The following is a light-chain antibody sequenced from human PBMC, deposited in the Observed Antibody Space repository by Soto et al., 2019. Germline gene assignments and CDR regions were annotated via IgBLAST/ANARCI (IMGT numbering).Light chain of an antibody. J-gene: IGKJ2*01. Sequence: EIVLTQSPGTLSLSPGERATLSCRASQNGSSSYLAWYQQKPGQAPWLLIYGASGRATGIPDRFSGSGSGTDFTLTISRLEPEDFAVYYCQQYGSSPYTFGQGTNLEIK. CDR3: QQYGSSPYT. CDR1: QNGSSSY. V-gene: IGKV3-20*01. CDR2: GAS.